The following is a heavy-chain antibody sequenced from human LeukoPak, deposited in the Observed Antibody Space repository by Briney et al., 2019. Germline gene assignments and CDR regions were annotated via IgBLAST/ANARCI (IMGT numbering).Heavy chain of an antibody. J-gene: IGHJ4*02. CDR3: AREVGAIPDY. V-gene: IGHV1-2*02. Sequence: ASLKVSCKTSGYTFTAYYIHWVRQAPGQGLEWMGWINPNSGGTNYAQKFQGRVTMTRDTSISTAYMELSRLRSDDTAVYYCAREVGAIPDYWGQGTLVTVSS. CDR1: GYTFTAYY. D-gene: IGHD1-26*01. CDR2: INPNSGGT.